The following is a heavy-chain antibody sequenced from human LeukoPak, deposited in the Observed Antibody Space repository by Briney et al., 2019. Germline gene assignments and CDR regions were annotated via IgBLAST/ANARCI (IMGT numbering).Heavy chain of an antibody. CDR2: INPNSGGT. Sequence: ASVKVSCKASEYTFTGYYMHWVRQAPGQGLEWMGWINPNSGGTNYAQKFQGRVTMTRDTSISTAYMELSRLRSDDTAVYYCARDLMDYYGSGSLNWFDPWGQGTLVTVSS. J-gene: IGHJ5*02. CDR3: ARDLMDYYGSGSLNWFDP. D-gene: IGHD3-10*01. V-gene: IGHV1-2*02. CDR1: EYTFTGYY.